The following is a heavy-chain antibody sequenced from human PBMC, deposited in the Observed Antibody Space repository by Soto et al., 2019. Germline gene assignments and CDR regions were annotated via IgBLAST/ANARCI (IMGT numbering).Heavy chain of an antibody. CDR2: INPSGGST. Sequence: ASVKVSFKASGYTFTHYHVYWLRQAPGRGLEWLGMINPSGGSTTYAQNLQGRVTMTRDTSTNTVYMELSSLRSEDTAVYYCAREAINSSGYSRYFQHWGQGTLVTVSS. CDR1: GYTFTHYH. D-gene: IGHD3-22*01. J-gene: IGHJ1*01. CDR3: AREAINSSGYSRYFQH. V-gene: IGHV1-46*01.